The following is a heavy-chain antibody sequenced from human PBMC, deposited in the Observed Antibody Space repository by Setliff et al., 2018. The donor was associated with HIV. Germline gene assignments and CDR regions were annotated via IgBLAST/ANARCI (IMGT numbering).Heavy chain of an antibody. CDR3: ATSPGTYSDSSASYFDY. V-gene: IGHV5-51*01. Sequence: GESLKISCRTSGYNFATYYIAWVRQMPGKGPEWMGSVNPGDSSTKYNPSLQGQVTISVDQSITTAYLQWSSLKASDTAMYYCATSPGTYSDSSASYFDYWGQGTLVTVSS. CDR1: GYNFATYY. CDR2: VNPGDSST. D-gene: IGHD6-6*01. J-gene: IGHJ4*02.